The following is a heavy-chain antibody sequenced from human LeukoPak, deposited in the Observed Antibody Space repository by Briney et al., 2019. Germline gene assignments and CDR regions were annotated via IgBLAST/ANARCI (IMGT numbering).Heavy chain of an antibody. J-gene: IGHJ4*02. CDR2: ISYDGSNK. V-gene: IGHV3-30-3*01. CDR1: GFTFSSYA. CDR3: ARGKYYFDY. Sequence: GRSLRLSCAASGFTFSSYAMHWVRQAPGKGLEWVAVISYDGSNKYYADSVKGRFTISRDNSKNTLYLQMNSLRAEDTAVYYCARGKYYFDYWGQGTLVTVSS.